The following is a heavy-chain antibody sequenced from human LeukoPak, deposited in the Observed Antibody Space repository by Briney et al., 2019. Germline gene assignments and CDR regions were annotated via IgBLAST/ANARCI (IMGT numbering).Heavy chain of an antibody. D-gene: IGHD3/OR15-3a*01. Sequence: ASVKVSCKVSGYTFTSYGISWVRQAPGQGLEWMAWISAYNGNTNYAQKFQGRLTMTTETSTSTAYMELRSLRSDDTAVYYCARLMTTTSGLDFNWFDPWGQGTLVTVSS. CDR2: ISAYNGNT. CDR3: ARLMTTTSGLDFNWFDP. CDR1: GYTFTSYG. V-gene: IGHV1-18*01. J-gene: IGHJ5*02.